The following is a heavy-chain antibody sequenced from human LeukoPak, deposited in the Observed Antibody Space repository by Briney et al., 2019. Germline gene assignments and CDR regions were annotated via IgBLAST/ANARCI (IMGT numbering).Heavy chain of an antibody. Sequence: PSETLSLTCTVSGGSISTGGYYWTWIRQHPGKGLEWIGYIYYTGSTYYNPSLESRVTISVDTSKNQFSLKLSSVTAADTAVYYCTRSEHISGTYDFGHWGQGTLVTVSS. V-gene: IGHV4-31*03. CDR1: GGSISTGGYY. J-gene: IGHJ5*02. D-gene: IGHD3-10*01. CDR2: IYYTGST. CDR3: TRSEHISGTYDFGH.